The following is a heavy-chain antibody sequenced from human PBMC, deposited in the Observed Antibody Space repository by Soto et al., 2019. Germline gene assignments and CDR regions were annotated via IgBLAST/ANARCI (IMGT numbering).Heavy chain of an antibody. CDR3: ARDDDGYTHFGDAFDI. D-gene: IGHD5-12*01. CDR1: GFTFSTYW. CDR2: ISPDGGDR. V-gene: IGHV3-74*01. Sequence: GGSLRLSCAASGFTFSTYWMHWVRQAPGKGLVWVSRISPDGGDRTYADSVKGRFTISRDNSKNTLYLQMNSLRAEDTAVYYCARDDDGYTHFGDAFDIWGQGTMVTVSS. J-gene: IGHJ3*02.